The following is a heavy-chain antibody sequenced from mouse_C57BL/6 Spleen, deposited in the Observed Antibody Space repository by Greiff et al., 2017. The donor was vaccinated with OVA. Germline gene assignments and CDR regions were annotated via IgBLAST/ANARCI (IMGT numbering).Heavy chain of an antibody. CDR3: ARGCRYYYGSSSYFDY. J-gene: IGHJ2*01. CDR1: GYTFTSYW. Sequence: QVQLQQPGAELVKPGASVKMSCKASGYTFTSYWITWVKQRPGQGLEWIGDIYPGSGSTNYNEKFKSKATLTVDTSSSTAYMQLSSLTSEDSAVYYCARGCRYYYGSSSYFDYWGQGTTLTVSS. V-gene: IGHV1-55*01. D-gene: IGHD1-1*01. CDR2: IYPGSGST.